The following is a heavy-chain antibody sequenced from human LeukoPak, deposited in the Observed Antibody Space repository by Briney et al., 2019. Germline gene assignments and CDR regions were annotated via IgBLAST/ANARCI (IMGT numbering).Heavy chain of an antibody. V-gene: IGHV3-30*01. CDR3: ARTYDILTAYTTYYFDY. D-gene: IGHD3-9*01. CDR1: GFTFSSYA. J-gene: IGHJ4*02. CDR2: ISYDGSNK. Sequence: PGGSLRLSCAASGFTFSSYAIHWVRQAPGKGLEWVAVISYDGSNKYYADSVKGRFTISRDNSKNTLYLQMNSLRAEDTAVYYCARTYDILTAYTTYYFDYWGQGTLVTVSS.